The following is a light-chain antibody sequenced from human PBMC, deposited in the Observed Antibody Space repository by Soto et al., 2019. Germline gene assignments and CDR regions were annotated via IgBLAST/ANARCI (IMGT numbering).Light chain of an antibody. V-gene: IGKV3-20*01. CDR3: QQYGSSPTWT. J-gene: IGKJ1*01. CDR1: QSVSSSY. Sequence: EIVLTHSPGTLSLSPGERATLSCRATQSVSSSYLAWYQQKPGQAPRLXXYGASSRATGIPDRFSGSGSGTDLTLTISRLEPEDFAVYYCQQYGSSPTWTFGLGTKVDIK. CDR2: GAS.